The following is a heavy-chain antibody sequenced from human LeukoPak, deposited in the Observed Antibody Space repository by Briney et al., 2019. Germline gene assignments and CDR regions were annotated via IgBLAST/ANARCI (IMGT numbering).Heavy chain of an antibody. D-gene: IGHD3-10*01. J-gene: IGHJ6*02. CDR3: ARGRGYYYGSGSPRDSYYYYGMDV. Sequence: SETLSLTCAVYGGSFSGYYWSWIRQPPGKGLEWIGEINHSGITNYNPSLKSRVTISVDTSKSQFSLELSSVTAAGTAVYFCARGRGYYYGSGSPRDSYYYYGMDVWGQGTTGTVSS. V-gene: IGHV4-34*01. CDR2: INHSGIT. CDR1: GGSFSGYY.